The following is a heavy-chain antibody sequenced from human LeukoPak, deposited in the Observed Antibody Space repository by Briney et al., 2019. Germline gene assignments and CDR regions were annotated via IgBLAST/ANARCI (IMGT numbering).Heavy chain of an antibody. V-gene: IGHV3-30-3*01. CDR3: ARGIRFRYSDYSAGYNWFDP. D-gene: IGHD2-21*01. Sequence: GGSLRLSCAASGFTFSSYAMHWVRQAPGEGLEWVAVISYDGSNKYYADSVKGRFTISRDNSKNTLYLQMNSLRAEDTAVYYCARGIRFRYSDYSAGYNWFDPWGQGTLVTVSS. CDR1: GFTFSSYA. CDR2: ISYDGSNK. J-gene: IGHJ5*02.